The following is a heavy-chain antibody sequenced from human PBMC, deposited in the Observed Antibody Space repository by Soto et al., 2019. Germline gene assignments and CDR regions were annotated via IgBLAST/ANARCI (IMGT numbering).Heavy chain of an antibody. CDR2: IGSSGST. Sequence: PGGSLRLSCATSGLTFSNYAMSWVRQAPGGGLEWVSAIGSSGSTYYADSVKGRFTISRDTPKKTLYLQMNSLRVEDTAKYYCAKGFRSLEWYSLAPFDYWGQGALVTVSS. CDR1: GLTFSNYA. CDR3: AKGFRSLEWYSLAPFDY. V-gene: IGHV3-23*01. D-gene: IGHD3-3*01. J-gene: IGHJ4*02.